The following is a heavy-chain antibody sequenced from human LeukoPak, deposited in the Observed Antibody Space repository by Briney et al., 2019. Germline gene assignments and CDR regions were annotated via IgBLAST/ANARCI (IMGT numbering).Heavy chain of an antibody. J-gene: IGHJ4*02. D-gene: IGHD6-6*01. Sequence: GGSLRLSCAASGFTFTSYAMSWVRQAPGKGLEWVSAISGSGGSTYYADSVKGRFTISRDNSKNMLYLQMNSLRAEDTAVYYCAKEQSSSGYFDYWGQGTLVTVSS. CDR2: ISGSGGST. V-gene: IGHV3-23*01. CDR1: GFTFTSYA. CDR3: AKEQSSSGYFDY.